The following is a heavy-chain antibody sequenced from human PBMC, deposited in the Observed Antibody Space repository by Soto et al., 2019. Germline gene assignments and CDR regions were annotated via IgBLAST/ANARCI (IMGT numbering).Heavy chain of an antibody. D-gene: IGHD2-8*01. CDR1: GITFAGYW. V-gene: IGHV3-74*01. J-gene: IGHJ4*02. CDR2: INGDGSTT. Sequence: EVQLVGSGGGLVQPGGSLKLSCAASGITFAGYWMHWVRQTPGKGLVWVSRINGDGSTTFYADSVKGRFTISRDNAKSTLYLQMNSLRAEDTAVYYCARVFCTNGICSSFDYWGQGTLVTVSS. CDR3: ARVFCTNGICSSFDY.